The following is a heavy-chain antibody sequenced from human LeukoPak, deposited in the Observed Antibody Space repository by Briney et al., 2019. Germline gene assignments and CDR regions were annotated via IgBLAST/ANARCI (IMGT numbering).Heavy chain of an antibody. CDR2: IYYSGST. CDR3: ARGANWFDP. Sequence: PSETLSLTCTVSGGSISSSSYYWGWIRQPPGTGLEWIGSIYYSGSTYYSPSLKSRVTISVDTSKNQFSLKLSSVTAADTAVYYCARGANWFDPWGQGTLVTVSS. V-gene: IGHV4-39*01. CDR1: GGSISSSSYY. J-gene: IGHJ5*02.